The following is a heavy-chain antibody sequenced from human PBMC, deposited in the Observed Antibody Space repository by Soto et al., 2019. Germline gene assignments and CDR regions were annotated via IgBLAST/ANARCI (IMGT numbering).Heavy chain of an antibody. J-gene: IGHJ6*02. CDR3: AKVRVKDYYYYAMDV. CDR2: ISSDGTSR. V-gene: IGHV3-30*18. D-gene: IGHD4-4*01. Sequence: GSLRLSCAASGFTFSSYGMHWVRQAPGKGLEWVAVISSDGTSRFYADSVKGRFTISRDNSKNTLYLQMNSLRAEDTAMYYCAKVRVKDYYYYAMDVWGQGTTVTVSS. CDR1: GFTFSSYG.